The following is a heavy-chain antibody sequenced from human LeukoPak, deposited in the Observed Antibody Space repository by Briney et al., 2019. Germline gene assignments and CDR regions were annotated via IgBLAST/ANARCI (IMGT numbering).Heavy chain of an antibody. D-gene: IGHD3-10*01. CDR1: GFTSSSHW. V-gene: IGHV3-7*03. CDR2: IKPDGSEE. CDR3: AKGGFYGSGSYAVGAFDI. Sequence: GGSLRLSCAASGFTSSSHWMSWVRQAPGKGLEWVATIKPDGSEENYVDSVKGRFTISRDNSKSTVYLQMNSLRAEDTAVYYCAKGGFYGSGSYAVGAFDIWGQGTMVTVSS. J-gene: IGHJ3*02.